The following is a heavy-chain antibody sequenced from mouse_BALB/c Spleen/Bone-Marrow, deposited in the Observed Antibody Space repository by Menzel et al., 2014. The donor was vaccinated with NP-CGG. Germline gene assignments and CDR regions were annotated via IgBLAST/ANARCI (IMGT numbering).Heavy chain of an antibody. D-gene: IGHD2-14*01. CDR3: ARYRPGTYFDY. CDR2: IDPANGNT. V-gene: IGHV14-3*02. CDR1: GFNIKDTY. J-gene: IGHJ2*01. Sequence: VQPQQSGAELVEPGASVKLSCTASGFNIKDTYIHWVKQRPEQGLEWIGRIDPANGNTKYDPKFQGKATITADTSSSTAYLYLSRLTYEDTAVYYCARYRPGTYFDYWGQGTTLTVSS.